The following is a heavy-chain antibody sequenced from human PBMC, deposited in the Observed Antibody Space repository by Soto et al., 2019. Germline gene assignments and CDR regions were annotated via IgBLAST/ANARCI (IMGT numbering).Heavy chain of an antibody. CDR2: IKQDGSEK. V-gene: IGHV3-7*05. D-gene: IGHD1-26*01. CDR1: GFALSNYW. CDR3: ATETSTWEC. Sequence: EVQLVESGGGLVQPGESLRLSCVASGFALSNYWINWVRQAPGKGLEWVANIKQDGSEKNYVDSVKGRFTISRDNARNSLYLQMNSLGAEDTAAYYCATETSTWECWGQGTVVSVSS. J-gene: IGHJ4*02.